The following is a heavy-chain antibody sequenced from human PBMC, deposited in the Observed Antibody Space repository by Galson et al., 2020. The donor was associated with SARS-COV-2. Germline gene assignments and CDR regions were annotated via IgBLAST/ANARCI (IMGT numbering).Heavy chain of an antibody. CDR3: ARVTFGSFPIVVGPVNIDRLNFDY. V-gene: IGHV3-30*16. J-gene: IGHJ4*02. Sequence: GGSLRLSCAASGFTLSSYAMHWVRQAPGKGLEWLAVISYHGRYEYYADSVKGRFTISRDNSNNTLYLQMTSLRAEDTAIYYCARVTFGSFPIVVGPVNIDRLNFDYWGQGTLVTVSS. D-gene: IGHD2-2*01. CDR2: ISYHGRYE. CDR1: GFTLSSYA.